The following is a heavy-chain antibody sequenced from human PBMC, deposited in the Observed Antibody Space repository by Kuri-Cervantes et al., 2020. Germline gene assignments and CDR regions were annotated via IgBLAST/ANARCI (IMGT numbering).Heavy chain of an antibody. V-gene: IGHV3-30*14. J-gene: IGHJ6*02. D-gene: IGHD6-13*01. CDR3: ARGLKYSSSWFESVAGGGWGTYYYYGMDV. Sequence: GESLKISCAASGFTFSSYAMHWVRQAPGKGLEWVAVISYDGSNKYYADSVKGRFTISRENAKNSLYLQMNSLRAGDTAVYYCARGLKYSSSWFESVAGGGWGTYYYYGMDVWGQGTTVTVSS. CDR2: ISYDGSNK. CDR1: GFTFSSYA.